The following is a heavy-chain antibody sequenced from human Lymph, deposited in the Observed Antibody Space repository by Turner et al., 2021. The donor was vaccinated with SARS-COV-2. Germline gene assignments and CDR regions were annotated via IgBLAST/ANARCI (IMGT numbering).Heavy chain of an antibody. CDR2: IRCRGDST. Sequence: EVQLLESGGGLVQPGGSLRLSCAASGFTFSSYAMSWVRQAPGKGLEWVSTIRCRGDSTYYADSVKGRFTISRDNSKNTLFLQMHSLRAEDTAVYYCAKNEMAMIVVVITLFDYWGQGTLVTVSS. CDR3: AKNEMAMIVVVITLFDY. V-gene: IGHV3-23*01. J-gene: IGHJ4*02. D-gene: IGHD3-22*01. CDR1: GFTFSSYA.